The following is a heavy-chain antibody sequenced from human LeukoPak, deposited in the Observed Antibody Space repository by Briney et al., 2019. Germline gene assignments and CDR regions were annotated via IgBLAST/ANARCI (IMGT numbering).Heavy chain of an antibody. J-gene: IGHJ3*02. CDR3: ARDFSDAFDI. V-gene: IGHV3-20*04. D-gene: IGHD2/OR15-2a*01. Sequence: GGSLRLSCAASGFTVSSNYMSWVRQAPGKGLEWVSGINWNGGSTGYADSVKGRFTISRDNAKNSLYLQMNSLRAEDTALYYCARDFSDAFDIRGQGTMVTVSS. CDR2: INWNGGST. CDR1: GFTVSSNY.